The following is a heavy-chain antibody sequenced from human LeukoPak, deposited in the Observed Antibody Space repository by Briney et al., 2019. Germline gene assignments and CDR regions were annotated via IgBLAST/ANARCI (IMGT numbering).Heavy chain of an antibody. D-gene: IGHD5-18*01. CDR2: ISYDGSNK. Sequence: PGRSLRLSCAASGFTFSSYAMHWVRQAPGKGLEWVAVISYDGSNKYYADSVKGRFTISRDNSKNTPYLQMNSLRAEDTAVYYCARDEVDTAMVGYYYYGMDVWGQGTTVTVSS. CDR1: GFTFSSYA. J-gene: IGHJ6*02. V-gene: IGHV3-30-3*01. CDR3: ARDEVDTAMVGYYYYGMDV.